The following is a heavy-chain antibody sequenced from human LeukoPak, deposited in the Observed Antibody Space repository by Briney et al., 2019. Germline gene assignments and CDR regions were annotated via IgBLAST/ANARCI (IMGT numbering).Heavy chain of an antibody. J-gene: IGHJ4*02. V-gene: IGHV4-39*01. CDR1: GFTVSGYW. CDR2: IYYSGNT. Sequence: PGGSLRLSCAASGFTVSGYWMSWIRQPPGKGLEWIGSIYYSGNTYYNASLKSQVSISIDTSKNQFSLRLTSVTAADTAVYYCARQTGSGLFILPGGQGTLVTVSS. CDR3: ARQTGSGLFILP. D-gene: IGHD3/OR15-3a*01.